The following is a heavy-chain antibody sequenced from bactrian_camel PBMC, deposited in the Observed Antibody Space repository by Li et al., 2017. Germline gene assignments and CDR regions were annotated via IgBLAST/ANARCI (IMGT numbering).Heavy chain of an antibody. V-gene: IGHV3S65*01. CDR2: IVRGTGRT. D-gene: IGHD5*01. Sequence: QLVESGGGLVQPGGSLGLSCTASGVSLNDYAAGWFRQAPGNEREGVASIVRGTGRTTYADSVKGRFSISQDNAKNTVYLQMNSLKPEDTAVYYCAAAMWLLGGGKAPCSGPLQGTQVTVS. CDR1: GVSLNDYA. J-gene: IGHJ4*01.